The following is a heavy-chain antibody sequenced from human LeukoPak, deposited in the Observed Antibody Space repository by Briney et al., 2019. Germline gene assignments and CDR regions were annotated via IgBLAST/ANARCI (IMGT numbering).Heavy chain of an antibody. D-gene: IGHD3-16*01. CDR3: ARVRFYYFDY. Sequence: PSETLSLTCAVYGGSFSGYYWSWIRQPPGKGLEWTGEINHSGSTNYNPSLKSRVTISVDTSKNQFSLKLSSVTAADTAVYYCARVRFYYFDYWGQGTLVTVSS. V-gene: IGHV4-34*01. CDR2: INHSGST. J-gene: IGHJ4*02. CDR1: GGSFSGYY.